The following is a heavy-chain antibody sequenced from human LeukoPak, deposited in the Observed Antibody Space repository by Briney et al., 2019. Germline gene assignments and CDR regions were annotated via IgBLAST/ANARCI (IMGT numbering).Heavy chain of an antibody. J-gene: IGHJ4*02. CDR2: ISSTNTYI. D-gene: IGHD6-19*01. Sequence: GGSLRLSCAASGFTFNTYTMNWVRQAPGKGLEWVSSISSTNTYIYYADSLKGRFTISRDNAKNSLYLQMTSLRAEDTAVYYCTREMYSSAWAADYWGQGILVTVSS. CDR3: TREMYSSAWAADY. CDR1: GFTFNTYT. V-gene: IGHV3-21*01.